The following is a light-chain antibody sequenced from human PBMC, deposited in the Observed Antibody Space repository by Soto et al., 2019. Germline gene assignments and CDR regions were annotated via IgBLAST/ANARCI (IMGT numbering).Light chain of an antibody. Sequence: QSALTQPASVSGSPGQSINISCTGTSSDIGSYNLVSWYQQHPGKAPKLMIYEAGKRPSGVSNRFSGSKSGNAASLTISGLQDEDEADYYCCSYASNKAVVFGGGTKLTVL. J-gene: IGLJ2*01. CDR1: SSDIGSYNL. CDR3: CSYASNKAVV. CDR2: EAG. V-gene: IGLV2-23*01.